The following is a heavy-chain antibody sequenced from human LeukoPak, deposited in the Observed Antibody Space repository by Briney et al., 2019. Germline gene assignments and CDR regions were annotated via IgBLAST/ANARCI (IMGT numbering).Heavy chain of an antibody. D-gene: IGHD6-19*01. V-gene: IGHV1-2*04. J-gene: IGHJ4*01. Sequence: ASVKVSCKASGYTFTGYYMRWVRQAPGQGLEWMGWINPNSGGTNYAQKFQGWVAMTRDTSISTAYMELSRLRGDDTAVYFCARGGPSRGTGFYYFEYWGHGTLVTVSP. CDR3: ARGGPSRGTGFYYFEY. CDR2: INPNSGGT. CDR1: GYTFTGYY.